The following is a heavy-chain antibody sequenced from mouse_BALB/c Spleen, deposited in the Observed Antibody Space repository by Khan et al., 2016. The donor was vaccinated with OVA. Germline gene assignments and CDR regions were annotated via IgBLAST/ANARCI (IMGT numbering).Heavy chain of an antibody. CDR2: ISSGGSYT. Sequence: EVQLVESGGGLVRPGGSLKLSCAASGFSFSSYSMSWVRQTPEKRLEWVATISSGGSYTYYPDSVKGRFTISRDNAKNTLYLQMSSLKSEDTAMYYRTRHRGYYGSNPYLDYWGQGTTLTVFS. J-gene: IGHJ2*01. V-gene: IGHV5-6-4*01. CDR3: TRHRGYYGSNPYLDY. CDR1: GFSFSSYS. D-gene: IGHD1-1*01.